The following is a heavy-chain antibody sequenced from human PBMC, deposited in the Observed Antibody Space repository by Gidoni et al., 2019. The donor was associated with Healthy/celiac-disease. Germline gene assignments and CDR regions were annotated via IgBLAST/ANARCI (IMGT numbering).Heavy chain of an antibody. J-gene: IGHJ4*02. Sequence: EVQLVESGGGLVQPGRSLRLSCAASGFTFDDYAMHWVRQAPGKGLEWVSGISWNSGSIGYADSVKGRFTISRDNAKNSLYLQMNSLRAEDTALYYCAKAQYDSSGYLVDYWGQGTLVTVSS. D-gene: IGHD3-22*01. CDR1: GFTFDDYA. V-gene: IGHV3-9*01. CDR2: ISWNSGSI. CDR3: AKAQYDSSGYLVDY.